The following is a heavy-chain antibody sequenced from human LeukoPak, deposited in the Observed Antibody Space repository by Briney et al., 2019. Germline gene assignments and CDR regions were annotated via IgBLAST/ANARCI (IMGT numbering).Heavy chain of an antibody. CDR3: AKEGMYYYERLSDY. D-gene: IGHD3-22*01. CDR2: IYGSGNT. CDR1: GASISDYY. Sequence: PSETLSLTCTVSGASISDYYWSWVRQPAGKGLEWIGRIYGSGNTSYNPSLKSRVTMSVDMSKNQFSLNLSFVTAADTAVYYCAKEGMYYYERLSDYWGQGTLVTVSS. J-gene: IGHJ4*02. V-gene: IGHV4-4*07.